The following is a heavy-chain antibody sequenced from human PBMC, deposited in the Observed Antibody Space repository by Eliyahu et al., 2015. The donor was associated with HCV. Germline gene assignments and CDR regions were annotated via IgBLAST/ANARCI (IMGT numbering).Heavy chain of an antibody. J-gene: IGHJ4*02. CDR3: ARHLKGGRMRVVLMHFDY. Sequence: QLQLQESGPGLVKPSETLSLTCTVSGGSISSTXYYWXXIRXPPGXGLEWIGSIFYSGNTYYNPSLKSRVTISVDTSKNQFSLKLSSVTAADTAVYYCARHLKGGRMRVVLMHFDYWGQGTLVTVSS. D-gene: IGHD3-22*01. CDR1: GGSISSTXYY. CDR2: IFYSGNT. V-gene: IGHV4-39*01.